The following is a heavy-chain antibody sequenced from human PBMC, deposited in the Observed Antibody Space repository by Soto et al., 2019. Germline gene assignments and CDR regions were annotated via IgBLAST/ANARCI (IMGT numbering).Heavy chain of an antibody. J-gene: IGHJ4*02. CDR1: GYTFTSYY. CDR3: ARDLRYYDSSGYYPDY. CDR2: INPSGGST. D-gene: IGHD3-22*01. Sequence: GASVKVSCKASGYTFTSYYMHWVRQAPGQGLEWMGIINPSGGSTSYAQKFQGRVTMTRDTSTSTVYMELSSLRSEDTAVYYCARDLRYYDSSGYYPDYWGQGTLVTVS. V-gene: IGHV1-46*01.